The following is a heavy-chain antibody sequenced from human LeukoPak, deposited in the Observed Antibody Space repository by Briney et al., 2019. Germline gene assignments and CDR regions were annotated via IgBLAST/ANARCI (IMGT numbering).Heavy chain of an antibody. V-gene: IGHV3-49*03. D-gene: IGHD3-22*01. CDR3: TRVGYYDSSGYDGAFDI. J-gene: IGHJ3*02. CDR1: GFTFGDYA. Sequence: PGGSLRLSCTASGFTFGDYAMSWFRQAPGKGLEWVGFIRSKAYGGTAEYAASVKGRFTISRDDSKGIAYLQMNSLKTEDTAVYYCTRVGYYDSSGYDGAFDIWGQGTMVTVSS. CDR2: IRSKAYGGTA.